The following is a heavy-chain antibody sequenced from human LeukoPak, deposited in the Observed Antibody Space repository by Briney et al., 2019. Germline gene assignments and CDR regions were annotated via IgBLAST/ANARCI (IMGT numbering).Heavy chain of an antibody. V-gene: IGHV3-21*01. CDR3: ARTIYDSSGSRIPGDY. Sequence: GGSLRLSCAASGFTFSSYSMTWVRQATGKGLEWVSSINSSSSYIYYADSVKGRFTISRDNAKNSLYLQMNSLRAEDTAVYYCARTIYDSSGSRIPGDYWGQGTLVTVSS. CDR2: INSSSSYI. D-gene: IGHD3-22*01. J-gene: IGHJ4*02. CDR1: GFTFSSYS.